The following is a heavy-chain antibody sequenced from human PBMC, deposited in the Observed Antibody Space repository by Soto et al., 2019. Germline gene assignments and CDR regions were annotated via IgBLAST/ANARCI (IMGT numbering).Heavy chain of an antibody. CDR2: ISSSSDYR. D-gene: IGHD6-13*01. V-gene: IGHV3-21*01. Sequence: PGGSLRLSCAASGFTFSSYSMNWVRQAPGKGLEWVSSISSSSDYRHYADSVKGRFSISRDDAKNALYLQMNSLRADDTAVYYCARARDSSTWYNWFDPSGQGTLLTVSS. J-gene: IGHJ5*02. CDR3: ARARDSSTWYNWFDP. CDR1: GFTFSSYS.